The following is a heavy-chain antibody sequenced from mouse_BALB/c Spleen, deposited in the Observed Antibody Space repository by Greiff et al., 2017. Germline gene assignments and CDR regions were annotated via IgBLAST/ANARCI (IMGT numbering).Heavy chain of an antibody. CDR1: GFSLTSDG. V-gene: IGHV2-9*02. Sequence: VKLLESGPGLVAPSQCLSITCTVSGFSLTSDGVHWVRQPPGKGLEWLGVIWAGGSTNYNSALMSRLSISTDNSKSHVFLKMNSLQTEDTAMYYCARDELHGAMDYWGAGTTVTVSS. CDR2: IWAGGST. CDR3: ARDELHGAMDY. D-gene: IGHD2-1*01. J-gene: IGHJ4*01.